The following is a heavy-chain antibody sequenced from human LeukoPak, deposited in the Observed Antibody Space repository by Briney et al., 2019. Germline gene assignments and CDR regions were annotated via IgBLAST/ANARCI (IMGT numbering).Heavy chain of an antibody. CDR1: GGSFSGYY. Sequence: SETLFLTCAVYGGSFSGYYCSWIRQPPGKGQEWIGEINHSGSTNYNPSLKSRVTISVDTSKNQFSLKLSSVTAADTAVYYCARARRGYSYGSTQYSSSTNWFDPWGQGTLVTVSS. CDR2: INHSGST. D-gene: IGHD5-18*01. V-gene: IGHV4-34*01. J-gene: IGHJ5*02. CDR3: ARARRGYSYGSTQYSSSTNWFDP.